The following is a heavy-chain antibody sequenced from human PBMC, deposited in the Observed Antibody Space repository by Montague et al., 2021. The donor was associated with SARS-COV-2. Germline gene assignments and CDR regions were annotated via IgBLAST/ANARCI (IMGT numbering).Heavy chain of an antibody. CDR1: GFAFSSYE. J-gene: IGHJ4*02. CDR2: ISSSGVSI. V-gene: IGHV3-48*03. Sequence: SRSLSLSASGFAFSSYEMNWVRQATGKGLEWLAYISSSGVSIQYADFMMGRFTISRDNARNSLYLHMNSLRAEDTAVYYCAREVAGCHGDCNDYWGRGTLITVSS. D-gene: IGHD2-21*02. CDR3: AREVAGCHGDCNDY.